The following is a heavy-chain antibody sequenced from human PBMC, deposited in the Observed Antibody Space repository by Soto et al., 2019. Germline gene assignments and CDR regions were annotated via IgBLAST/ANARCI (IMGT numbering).Heavy chain of an antibody. CDR3: AKASGELRYAFDI. J-gene: IGHJ3*02. CDR1: GFTFSSYA. CDR2: ISGSGGST. D-gene: IGHD1-26*01. Sequence: EVQLLESGGGLVQPGGSLRLSCAASGFTFSSYAMSWVRQAPGKGLEWVSAISGSGGSTYYADSVKGRFTISRDNTKNTLYLQMNSLRAEDTAVYYCAKASGELRYAFDIWGQGTMVTVSS. V-gene: IGHV3-23*01.